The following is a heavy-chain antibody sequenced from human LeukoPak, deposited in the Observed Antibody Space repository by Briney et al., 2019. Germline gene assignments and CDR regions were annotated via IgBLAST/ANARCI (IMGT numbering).Heavy chain of an antibody. CDR2: IYHSGST. J-gene: IGHJ4*02. CDR3: ARRPRNYYDSSGYYFDY. CDR1: GYSISSGYY. V-gene: IGHV4-38-2*01. D-gene: IGHD3-22*01. Sequence: SETLSLTCAVSGYSISSGYYWGWIRQPPGNGLEWIGSIYHSGSTYYNPSLKSRVTISVDTSKNQFSLKLSSVTAADTAVYYCARRPRNYYDSSGYYFDYWGRGTLVTVSS.